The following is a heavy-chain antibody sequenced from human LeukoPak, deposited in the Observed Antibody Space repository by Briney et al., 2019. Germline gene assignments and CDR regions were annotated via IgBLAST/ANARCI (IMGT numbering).Heavy chain of an antibody. J-gene: IGHJ6*03. V-gene: IGHV4-59*01. CDR3: ARVGCSGGSCYPLEYYYYYMDV. CDR1: GGSISSYY. CDR2: IYYSGST. D-gene: IGHD2-15*01. Sequence: PSETLSLTCTVSGGSISSYYWSWIRQPPGKGLEWIGYIYYSGSTNYNPSLKSRVTISVDTSKNQFSLKLSSVTAADTAVYYCARVGCSGGSCYPLEYYYYYMDVWGKGTTVTISS.